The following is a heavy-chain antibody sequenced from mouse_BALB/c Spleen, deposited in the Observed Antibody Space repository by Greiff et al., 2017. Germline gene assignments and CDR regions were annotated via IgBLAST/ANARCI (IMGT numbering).Heavy chain of an antibody. Sequence: EVQVVESGGGLVKPGGSLKLSCAASGFAFSSYDMSWVRQTPEKRLEWVAYISSGGGSTYYPDTVKGRFTISRDNAKNTLYLQMSSLKSEDTAMYYCARHLTAIDYWGQGTSVTVSS. D-gene: IGHD4-1*01. J-gene: IGHJ4*01. CDR1: GFAFSSYD. V-gene: IGHV5-12-1*01. CDR2: ISSGGGST. CDR3: ARHLTAIDY.